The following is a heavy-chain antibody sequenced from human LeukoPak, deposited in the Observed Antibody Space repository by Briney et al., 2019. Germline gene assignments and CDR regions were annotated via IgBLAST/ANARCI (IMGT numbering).Heavy chain of an antibody. V-gene: IGHV4-61*02. CDR2: IYTSGST. CDR3: ARHYYDSSGYYDQGYMDV. CDR1: GGSISSCSYY. D-gene: IGHD3-22*01. J-gene: IGHJ6*03. Sequence: PSQTLSLTCTVSGGSISSCSYYWSWIRQPAGKGLEWIGRIYTSGSTNYNPSLKSRVTISVDTSKNQFSLKLSSVTAADTAVYYCARHYYDSSGYYDQGYMDVWGKGTTVTVSS.